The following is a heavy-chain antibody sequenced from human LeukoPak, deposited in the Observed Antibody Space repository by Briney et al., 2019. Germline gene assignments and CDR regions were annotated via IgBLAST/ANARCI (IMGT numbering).Heavy chain of an antibody. J-gene: IGHJ4*02. CDR3: TRGYSCSS. D-gene: IGHD6-6*01. V-gene: IGHV3-49*04. CDR1: GFTFGDYA. Sequence: GGSLRLSCTSSGFTFGDYAMSCVRQAPGKGLEWVGFIRSKSYGGTTEYAASVKGRFTISRDDSKSIAYLQMNSLKTEDTAIYYCTRGYSCSSWGQGTLVTVSS. CDR2: IRSKSYGGTT.